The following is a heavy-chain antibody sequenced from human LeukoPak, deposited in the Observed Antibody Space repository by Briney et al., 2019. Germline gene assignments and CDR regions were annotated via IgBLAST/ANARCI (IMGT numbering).Heavy chain of an antibody. CDR2: IYYSGST. CDR1: GGSISSSSYY. CDR3: ARGRRVAVAGMASNWFDP. Sequence: PSETLSLTCTVSGGSISSSSYYWGWIRQPPGKGLEWIGSIYYSGSTYYNPSLKSRVTILVDTSKNQFSLKLSSVTAADTAVYYCARGRRVAVAGMASNWFDPWGQGTLVTVSS. J-gene: IGHJ5*02. V-gene: IGHV4-39*07. D-gene: IGHD6-19*01.